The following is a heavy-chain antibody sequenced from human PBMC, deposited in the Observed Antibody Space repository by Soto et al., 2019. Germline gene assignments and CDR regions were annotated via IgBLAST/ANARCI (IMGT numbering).Heavy chain of an antibody. Sequence: SETLCLTCAVYGGSFSGDYWSWIRQPPGKGLEWIGEIHHSGRTNYNPSLKSRVTISADTSKNQLSLKLSSVTAADTAVYYCALKKRAATAFDSWGQGTLVTVSS. D-gene: IGHD1-26*01. CDR1: GGSFSGDY. CDR2: IHHSGRT. V-gene: IGHV4-34*01. J-gene: IGHJ4*02. CDR3: ALKKRAATAFDS.